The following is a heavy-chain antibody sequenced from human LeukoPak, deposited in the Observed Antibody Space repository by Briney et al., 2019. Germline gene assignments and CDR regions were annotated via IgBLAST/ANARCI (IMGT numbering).Heavy chain of an antibody. J-gene: IGHJ4*02. CDR2: ISAYNGNT. Sequence: ASVKVSCKASGNTFSTYAMHWVRQAPGQRLEWMGWISAYNGNTNYAQKLQGRVTMTTDTSTSTAYMELRSLRSDDTAVYYCARDLWSAYYYDSSGLYFDYWGQGTLVTVSS. CDR1: GNTFSTYA. V-gene: IGHV1-18*01. CDR3: ARDLWSAYYYDSSGLYFDY. D-gene: IGHD3-22*01.